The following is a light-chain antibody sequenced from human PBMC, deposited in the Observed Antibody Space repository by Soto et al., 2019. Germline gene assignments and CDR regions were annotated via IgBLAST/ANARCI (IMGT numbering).Light chain of an antibody. CDR1: SSDIGGHNY. Sequence: QSALTQPASVSGSPGQSITVSCTGTSSDIGGHNYVSWYQHHPGKVPKVIIYEVSNRPSGVSNRFTGSKSGNTASLTISGLQAEDEADYYCCSYTSSADLVFGGGTKLTVL. J-gene: IGLJ3*02. CDR2: EVS. CDR3: CSYTSSADLV. V-gene: IGLV2-14*01.